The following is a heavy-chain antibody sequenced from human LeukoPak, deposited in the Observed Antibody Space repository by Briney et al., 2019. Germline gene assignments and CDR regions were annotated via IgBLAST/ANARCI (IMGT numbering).Heavy chain of an antibody. CDR2: IYPSDSDT. CDR3: AGGKSYFSDNFGYYGSFDI. CDR1: GYSFTSYW. J-gene: IGHJ3*02. V-gene: IGHV5-51*01. Sequence: GESLKISCKGSGYSFTSYWIAWVRQMPGKGLEWIGIIYPSDSDTRYSPSFQGQVTIAADKSINTAYLQWNSLKASDTAMYYCAGGKSYFSDNFGYYGSFDIWGQGTMVTVSS. D-gene: IGHD3-22*01.